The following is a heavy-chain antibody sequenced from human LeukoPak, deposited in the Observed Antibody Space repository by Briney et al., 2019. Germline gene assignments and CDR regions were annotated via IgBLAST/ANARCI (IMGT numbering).Heavy chain of an antibody. D-gene: IGHD6-19*01. CDR1: GFTFRRYS. Sequence: PGGSLSLSCAGCGFTFRRYSLSWLRQAPGKGLAWVSSMRIVSSYINYADSGRGRFTLSRENHKNSLYLQMDSLRAEDTAVYYCARPGKEWLVINWFDPWGQGTLVTVSS. V-gene: IGHV3-21*01. CDR2: MRIVSSYI. J-gene: IGHJ5*02. CDR3: ARPGKEWLVINWFDP.